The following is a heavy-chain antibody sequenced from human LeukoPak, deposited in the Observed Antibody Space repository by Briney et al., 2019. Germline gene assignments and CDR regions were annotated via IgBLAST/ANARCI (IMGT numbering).Heavy chain of an antibody. CDR1: GYTFTGYY. J-gene: IGHJ4*02. CDR2: INPNSGGT. Sequence: ASVKVSCKASGYTFTGYYMHWVRQAPGQGLEWMGWINPNSGGTTYAQKFQGRVTMTRDTSISTAYMELSRLRSDDTAVYYCARALATTVTTDEPFDYWGQGTLVTVSS. V-gene: IGHV1-2*02. CDR3: ARALATTVTTDEPFDY. D-gene: IGHD4-17*01.